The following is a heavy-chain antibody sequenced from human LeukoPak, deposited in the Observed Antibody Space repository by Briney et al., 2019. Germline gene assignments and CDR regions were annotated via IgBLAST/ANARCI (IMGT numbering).Heavy chain of an antibody. Sequence: GGSLRLSCAASGFTFGSYWMSWVRQAPGKGLEWVANIKQAGSEKYYVDSVKGRFTISRDNAKNSLYLQMNSLRAEDTAVYYCARGQTTVTNWGQGTLVTVSS. CDR2: IKQAGSEK. D-gene: IGHD4-17*01. CDR1: GFTFGSYW. J-gene: IGHJ4*02. CDR3: ARGQTTVTN. V-gene: IGHV3-7*03.